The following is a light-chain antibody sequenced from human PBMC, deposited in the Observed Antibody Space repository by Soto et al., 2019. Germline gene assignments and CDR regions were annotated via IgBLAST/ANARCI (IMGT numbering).Light chain of an antibody. Sequence: DIQLTQSPSFLSASVGDRVTIICRASQGISSYLAWYQQKPGKAPKLMIYAASTLQSGVPSRFSGSGYGTEFTLTISSLQTDDFATYYCQQYNSYSWTFGRGTKVDIK. CDR2: AAS. CDR3: QQYNSYSWT. V-gene: IGKV1-9*01. J-gene: IGKJ1*01. CDR1: QGISSY.